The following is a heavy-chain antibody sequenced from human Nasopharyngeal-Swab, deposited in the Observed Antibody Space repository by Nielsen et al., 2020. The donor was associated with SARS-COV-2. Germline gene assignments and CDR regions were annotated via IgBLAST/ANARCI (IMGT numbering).Heavy chain of an antibody. Sequence: GGSLRLSCAASGFTFSSYAMSWVRQAPGKGLEWVSAISGSGGSTYYADSVKGRFTISRDNSKNTLYLQMNSLRAGDTAVYYCAKEVAAAIGEYYFDYGGQGTLVTVSS. J-gene: IGHJ4*02. V-gene: IGHV3-23*01. CDR3: AKEVAAAIGEYYFDY. D-gene: IGHD6-13*01. CDR2: ISGSGGST. CDR1: GFTFSSYA.